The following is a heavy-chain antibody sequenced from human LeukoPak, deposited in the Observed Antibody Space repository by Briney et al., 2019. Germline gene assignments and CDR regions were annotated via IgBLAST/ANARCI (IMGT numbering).Heavy chain of an antibody. CDR1: GFTFSSFA. CDR3: AKIHYFGSGSPDY. Sequence: PGGSLRVSCAGSGFTFSSFAMSWVRQAPGKGLEWVSAISGSGGTTYYAASVKGRFTISRDNSKNTLYLQMNSLRAEDTAVYYCAKIHYFGSGSPDYWGQGTLVTVSS. CDR2: ISGSGGTT. D-gene: IGHD3-10*01. V-gene: IGHV3-23*01. J-gene: IGHJ4*02.